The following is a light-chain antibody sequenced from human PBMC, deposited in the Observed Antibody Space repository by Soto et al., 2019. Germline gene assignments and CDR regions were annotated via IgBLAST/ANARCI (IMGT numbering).Light chain of an antibody. V-gene: IGKV1-39*01. CDR3: QQSYTTPPYT. CDR2: AAS. Sequence: DIQMTQSPSSLSASVGDRVTLACRASQSISNFLNWYQQKPGKAPKLLIYAASNLLSGVPSRFSGSGSGTDFTLTISSLQPEDFATYYCQQSYTTPPYTFGQGTKLQIK. J-gene: IGKJ2*01. CDR1: QSISNF.